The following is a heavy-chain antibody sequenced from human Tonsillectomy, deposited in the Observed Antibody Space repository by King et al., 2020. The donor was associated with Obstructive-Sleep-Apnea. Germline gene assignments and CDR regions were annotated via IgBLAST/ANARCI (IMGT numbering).Heavy chain of an antibody. Sequence: VQLVESGGGVVQPGRSLRLSCAASGFTFKTYAMHWVRQAPGKGLEWVALISSDEINKYYADSVKGRFTISKDNSKNTLYLEMNSLRPEDTAGYYCARPQWELAYYYGLDVWGQGTTVTVSS. J-gene: IGHJ6*02. CDR1: GFTFKTYA. D-gene: IGHD1-26*01. CDR2: ISSDEINK. V-gene: IGHV3-30*04. CDR3: ARPQWELAYYYGLDV.